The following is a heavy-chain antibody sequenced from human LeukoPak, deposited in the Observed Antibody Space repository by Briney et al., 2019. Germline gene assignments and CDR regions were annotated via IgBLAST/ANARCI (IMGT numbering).Heavy chain of an antibody. CDR2: ISSSSNSI. D-gene: IGHD1-1*01. V-gene: IGHV3-48*01. J-gene: IGHJ6*03. CDR3: ARTAGTYKYYYYMDV. CDR1: GFTFSNYG. Sequence: PGGSLRLSCAAAGFTFSNYGMNWVRQAPGTGLEWVSYISSSSNSINYADSVRGRFTISRDNAKNSLYLQMNSLRAEDTAVYYCARTAGTYKYYYYMDVWGKGTTVTVSS.